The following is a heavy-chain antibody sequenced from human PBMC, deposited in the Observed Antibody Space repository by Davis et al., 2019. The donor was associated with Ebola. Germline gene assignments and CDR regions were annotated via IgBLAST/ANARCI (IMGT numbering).Heavy chain of an antibody. CDR2: IFYSGTA. J-gene: IGHJ6*03. D-gene: IGHD2-2*02. V-gene: IGHV4-59*12. CDR3: ARAPVQLLYLSNYYYYMDV. CDR1: GGSISNSY. Sequence: SETLSLTCTVSGGSISNSYWTWLRQPPGKRLEWIGNIFYSGTAYYNPSLKSRVTIAIPTSDNQFSLKVNSVTAAETAVYYCARAPVQLLYLSNYYYYMDVWGKGTTVTVSS.